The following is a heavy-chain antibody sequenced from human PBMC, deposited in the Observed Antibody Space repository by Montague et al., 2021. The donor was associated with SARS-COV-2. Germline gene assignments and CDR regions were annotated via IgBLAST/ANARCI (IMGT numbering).Heavy chain of an antibody. D-gene: IGHD4-23*01. CDR3: ARTYYGGRPFDX. Sequence: LALVKPTQTLTLTCTFSGFSLSTSGMCVSWIRQPPGKALEWLARIDWDDDKYYSTSLKTRLTISKDTSKNQVVLTMTNMDPVDTATYYCARTYYGGRPFDXWGQGTLVTVSS. V-gene: IGHV2-70*11. J-gene: IGHJ4*02. CDR2: IDWDDDK. CDR1: GFSLSTSGMC.